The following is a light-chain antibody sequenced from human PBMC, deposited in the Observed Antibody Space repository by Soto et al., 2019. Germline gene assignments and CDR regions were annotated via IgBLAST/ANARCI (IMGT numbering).Light chain of an antibody. CDR1: SSDVGGYNY. CDR3: SSYTSSSTRV. J-gene: IGLJ1*01. Sequence: QSALTQPASVSGSPGQSITISCTGTSSDVGGYNYVSWYQHHPGKAPKLMIYEVSYRPSGVSHRFSGSKSGNTASLTISGFQAEDEADFYCSSYTSSSTRVFGTGTKVTVL. V-gene: IGLV2-14*01. CDR2: EVS.